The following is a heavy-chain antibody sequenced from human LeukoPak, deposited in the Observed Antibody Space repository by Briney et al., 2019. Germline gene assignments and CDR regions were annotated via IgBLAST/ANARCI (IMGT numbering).Heavy chain of an antibody. D-gene: IGHD1-26*01. V-gene: IGHV3-7*01. CDR2: IKHDGGET. Sequence: LSLTCTVSGYFSTAYYWGWIRQPPGKGLEWVANIKHDGGETYYVESVRGRFTISRDNAKNSLSLQMNSLRAEDTAVYYCARGRQNSGSYSDAFDIWGQGTVVTVSS. CDR3: ARGRQNSGSYSDAFDI. J-gene: IGHJ3*02. CDR1: GYFSTAYY.